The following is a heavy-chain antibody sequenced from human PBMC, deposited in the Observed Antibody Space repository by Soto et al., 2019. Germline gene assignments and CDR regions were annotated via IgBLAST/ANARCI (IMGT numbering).Heavy chain of an antibody. CDR3: AKGRGGSGSLTPRVDF. Sequence: EVQLLESGGGLVQPGGSLRLSCAASGFTFNNYAMTWVRQAPGKGLEWVSAISGGGDTTSYADSVKGRFTVSRDGSKNTLYLQMSSRRAEDTALYYCAKGRGGSGSLTPRVDFWGQGTLFTFSS. D-gene: IGHD3-10*01. V-gene: IGHV3-23*01. CDR2: ISGGGDTT. CDR1: GFTFNNYA. J-gene: IGHJ4*02.